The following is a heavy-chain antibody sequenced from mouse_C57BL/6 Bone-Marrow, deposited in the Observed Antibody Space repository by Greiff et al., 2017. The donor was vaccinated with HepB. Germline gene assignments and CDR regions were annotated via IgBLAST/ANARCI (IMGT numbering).Heavy chain of an antibody. Sequence: QVQLQQPGAELVKPGASVKLSCKASGYTFTSYWMQWVKQRPGQGLEWIGEIDPSDSYTNYNQKFKGKATLPVDTSSSTAYMQLSSLTSEDSAVYYCAGLLWLRRGFAYWGQGTLVTVSA. J-gene: IGHJ3*01. CDR2: IDPSDSYT. D-gene: IGHD2-2*01. V-gene: IGHV1-50*01. CDR3: AGLLWLRRGFAY. CDR1: GYTFTSYW.